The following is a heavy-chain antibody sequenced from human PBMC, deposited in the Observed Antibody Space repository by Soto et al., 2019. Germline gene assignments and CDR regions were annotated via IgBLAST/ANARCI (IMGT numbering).Heavy chain of an antibody. D-gene: IGHD6-13*01. V-gene: IGHV3-7*01. CDR1: GFTFSSYW. CDR3: AREWAAAGNGWFDP. CDR2: IKQDGSEK. J-gene: IGHJ5*02. Sequence: EVQLVESGGGLVQPGGSLRLSCAASGFTFSSYWMSWVRQAPGKGLEWVANIKQDGSEKYYVDSVKGRFTISRDNXRTSLYLQMNSLRAEDTAVYYCAREWAAAGNGWFDPWGQGTLVTVSS.